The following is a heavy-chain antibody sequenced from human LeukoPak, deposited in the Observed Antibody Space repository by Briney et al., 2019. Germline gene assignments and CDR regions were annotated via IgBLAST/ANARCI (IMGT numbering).Heavy chain of an antibody. J-gene: IGHJ5*02. CDR1: GFTFSSYS. CDR3: ARDPSPSITMVRGTWFDP. CDR2: ISSSSSYI. D-gene: IGHD3-10*01. V-gene: IGHV3-21*01. Sequence: PGGSLRLSCAASGFTFSSYSMNWVRQAPGKGLEWVSSISSSSSYIYYADLVKGRFTISRDNAKNSLYLQMNSLRAEDTAVYYCARDPSPSITMVRGTWFDPWGQGTLVTVSS.